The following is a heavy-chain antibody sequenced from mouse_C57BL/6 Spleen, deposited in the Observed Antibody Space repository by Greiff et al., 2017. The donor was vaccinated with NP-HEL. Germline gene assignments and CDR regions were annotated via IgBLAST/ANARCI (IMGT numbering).Heavy chain of an antibody. Sequence: QVHVKQSGAELARPGASVKMSCKASGYTFTSYTMHWVKQRPGQGLEWIGYINPSSGYTKYNQKFKDKATLTADKSSSTAYMQLSSLTSEDSAVYYCARRGITSVPRDPYYFDYWGQGTTLTVSS. V-gene: IGHV1-4*01. CDR1: GYTFTSYT. J-gene: IGHJ2*01. CDR2: INPSSGYT. CDR3: ARRGITSVPRDPYYFDY. D-gene: IGHD1-1*01.